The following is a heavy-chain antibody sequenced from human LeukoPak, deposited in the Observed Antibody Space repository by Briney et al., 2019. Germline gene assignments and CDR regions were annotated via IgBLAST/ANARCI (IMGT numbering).Heavy chain of an antibody. D-gene: IGHD6-6*01. CDR3: ARGYSSSHYYFDY. Sequence: PSETLSLTCTVSGGSISSYYWSWIRQPPGKGLEWIGYIYYSGSTNYNPSLKSRVTISVDTSKNQFSLNLSSVTAAGTALYYCARGYSSSHYYFDYWGQGTLVTVSS. J-gene: IGHJ4*02. CDR2: IYYSGST. CDR1: GGSISSYY. V-gene: IGHV4-59*01.